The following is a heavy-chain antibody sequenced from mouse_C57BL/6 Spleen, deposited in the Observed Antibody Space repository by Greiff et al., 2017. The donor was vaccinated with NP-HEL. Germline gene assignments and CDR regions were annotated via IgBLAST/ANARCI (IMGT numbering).Heavy chain of an antibody. CDR1: GFSLTSYG. Sequence: VQLVESGPGLVQPSQSLSITCTVSGFSLTSYGVHWVRQSPGTGLEWLGVIWSGGSTDYNAAFISRLSISKDNSKSQVFFKMNSLQADDTAIYYCARNLDSSGYVAYWGQGTLVTVSA. J-gene: IGHJ3*01. CDR2: IWSGGST. V-gene: IGHV2-2*01. CDR3: ARNLDSSGYVAY. D-gene: IGHD3-2*02.